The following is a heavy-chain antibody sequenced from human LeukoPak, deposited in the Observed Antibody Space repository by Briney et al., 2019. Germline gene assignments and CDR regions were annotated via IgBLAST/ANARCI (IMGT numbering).Heavy chain of an antibody. Sequence: GGSLRLSCAASGFTFSSYWMHWVRQAPGKGLVWVSGINWNGGSTYYRDSVKGRFTISRDNAKNSLYLQMNSLRAEDTALYYCARVKGSGYRNSIDYWGQGTLVTVS. D-gene: IGHD3-3*01. CDR2: INWNGGST. V-gene: IGHV3-20*04. CDR1: GFTFSSYW. CDR3: ARVKGSGYRNSIDY. J-gene: IGHJ4*02.